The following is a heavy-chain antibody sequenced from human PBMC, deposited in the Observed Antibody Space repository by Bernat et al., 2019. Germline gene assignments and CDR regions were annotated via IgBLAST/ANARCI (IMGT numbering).Heavy chain of an antibody. CDR1: GFTFSSYA. CDR3: ATDYGFWSGYPYYYCYMDV. V-gene: IGHV3-30*01. CDR2: ISYDGSNK. J-gene: IGHJ6*03. Sequence: QVQLVESGGGVVQPGRSLRLSCAASGFTFSSYAMHWVRQAPGKGLEWVAVISYDGSNKYYADSVKGRFTISRDNSKNTLYLQMNSLRAEDTAVYYCATDYGFWSGYPYYYCYMDVWGKGTPVTVSS. D-gene: IGHD3-3*01.